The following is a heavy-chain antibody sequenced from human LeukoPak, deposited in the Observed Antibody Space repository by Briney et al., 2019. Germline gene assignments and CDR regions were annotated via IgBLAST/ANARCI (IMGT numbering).Heavy chain of an antibody. CDR1: GGSISSYY. D-gene: IGHD2-2*01. V-gene: IGHV4-59*01. CDR3: ARGGYCSSTSCLIHAFDI. Sequence: PSETLSLTCTVSGGSISSYYWCWIRQPPGKGLEWIGYIYYSGSTNYNPSLKSRVTISVDTSKNQFSLELSSVTAADTAVYYCARGGYCSSTSCLIHAFDIWGQGTMVTVSS. J-gene: IGHJ3*02. CDR2: IYYSGST.